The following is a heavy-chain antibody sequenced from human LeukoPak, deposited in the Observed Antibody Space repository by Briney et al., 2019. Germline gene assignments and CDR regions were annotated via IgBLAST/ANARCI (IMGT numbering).Heavy chain of an antibody. D-gene: IGHD6-13*01. CDR2: IYSSGST. CDR1: GGSISSGGYY. CDR3: ARLHSTHSSNS. V-gene: IGHV4-39*01. J-gene: IGHJ4*02. Sequence: SETLSLTCTVSGGSISSGGYYWSWIRQHPGKGLEWIGSIYSSGSTYYNPSLKSRVTISVDTSKNQFSLRLSSVTAADTAVYYCARLHSTHSSNSWGQGTLVTVSS.